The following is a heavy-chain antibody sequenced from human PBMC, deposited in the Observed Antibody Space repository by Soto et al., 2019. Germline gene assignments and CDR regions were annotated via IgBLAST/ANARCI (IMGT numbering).Heavy chain of an antibody. Sequence: SETLSLTCTVSGGSISSGDYYWSWIRQPPGKGLEWIGYIYYSGSTYYNPSLKSRVTISVDTSKNQFSLKLSSVTAADTAVYYCARDLKEIAAAGYYYYGMDVWGQGTTVTVSS. CDR3: ARDLKEIAAAGYYYYGMDV. CDR2: IYYSGST. CDR1: GGSISSGDYY. J-gene: IGHJ6*02. D-gene: IGHD6-13*01. V-gene: IGHV4-30-4*01.